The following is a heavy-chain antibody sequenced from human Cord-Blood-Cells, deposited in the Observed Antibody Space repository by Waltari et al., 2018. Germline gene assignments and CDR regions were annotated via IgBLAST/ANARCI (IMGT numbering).Heavy chain of an antibody. J-gene: IGHJ4*02. V-gene: IGHV4-39*01. CDR1: GGSISSSRYY. CDR3: ARLPYSSSFDY. Sequence: QLQLQESGPGLVKPSETLSLTCTVSGGSISSSRYYWGWIRQPPGKGLEWIGSIYYSGSTYYNPSLKSRVTISVDTSKNQFSLKLSSVTAADTAVYYCARLPYSSSFDYWGQGTLVTVSS. D-gene: IGHD6-6*01. CDR2: IYYSGST.